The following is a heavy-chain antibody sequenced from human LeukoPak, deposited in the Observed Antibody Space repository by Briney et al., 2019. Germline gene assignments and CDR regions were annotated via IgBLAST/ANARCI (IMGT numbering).Heavy chain of an antibody. J-gene: IGHJ4*02. CDR2: ISSSGSTI. CDR3: ARQIAAAGSFDY. D-gene: IGHD6-13*01. V-gene: IGHV3-48*03. CDR1: GFTFSSYE. Sequence: GGSQRLSCAASGFTFSSYEMNWVRQAPGKGLEWVSYISSSGSTIYYADSVKGRFTISRDNAKNSLYLQMNSLRAEDTAVYYCARQIAAAGSFDYWGQGTLVTVSS.